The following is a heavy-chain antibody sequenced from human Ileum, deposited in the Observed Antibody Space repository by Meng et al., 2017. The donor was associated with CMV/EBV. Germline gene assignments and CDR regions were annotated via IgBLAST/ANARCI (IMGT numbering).Heavy chain of an antibody. Sequence: HLPESAPGLVNPSETLSLTCTVSGGSINSNNYYWGWIRQPPGKGLEWIGSIYYNGNTPYNPSLKSRVTISLDTSKNQFSLRLSSVTAADTAVYYCARDITGSHFDHWGQGVLVTVSS. D-gene: IGHD1-20*01. CDR3: ARDITGSHFDH. CDR1: GGSINSNNYY. V-gene: IGHV4-39*07. CDR2: IYYNGNT. J-gene: IGHJ4*02.